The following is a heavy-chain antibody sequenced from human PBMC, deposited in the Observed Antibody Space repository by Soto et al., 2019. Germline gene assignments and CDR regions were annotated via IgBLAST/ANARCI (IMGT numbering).Heavy chain of an antibody. V-gene: IGHV4-4*07. CDR3: VRDGTKTLRDWFDP. D-gene: IGHD1-1*01. J-gene: IGHJ5*02. Sequence: SETLSLTCTVSGASISGFYWSWIRKSAGKGLEWVGRIYATGTTDYNPSLKSRVMMSVDTSKKQFPLKLRSVTAADTAVYYCVRDGTKTLRDWFDPWGQGISVTV. CDR2: IYATGTT. CDR1: GASISGFY.